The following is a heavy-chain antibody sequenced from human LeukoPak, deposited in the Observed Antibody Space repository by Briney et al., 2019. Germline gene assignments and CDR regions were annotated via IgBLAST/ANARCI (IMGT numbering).Heavy chain of an antibody. Sequence: EGSLRLSCAASGFTFDDYGMSWVRQAPGKGLEWVSGINWNGDRTGYADSVRGRFTISRDNAKNSLYLQMNSLRAEDTALYYCARKGYYGSGTYLDYWGQGTLVTVSS. CDR2: INWNGDRT. D-gene: IGHD3-10*01. CDR1: GFTFDDYG. J-gene: IGHJ4*02. V-gene: IGHV3-20*04. CDR3: ARKGYYGSGTYLDY.